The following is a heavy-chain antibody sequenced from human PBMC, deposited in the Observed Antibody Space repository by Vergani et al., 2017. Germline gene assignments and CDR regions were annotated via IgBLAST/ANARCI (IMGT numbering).Heavy chain of an antibody. CDR2: ISYDGSNK. Sequence: QVQLVESGGGVVQPGRSLRLSCAASGFTFSSYGMHWVRQAPGKGLEWVAVISYDGSNKYYADSVKGRFTISRDNSKNTLYLQMNSLRAEDTAVYYCATDNRDSSGNYFDYWGQGTLVTVSS. CDR1: GFTFSSYG. J-gene: IGHJ4*02. CDR3: ATDNRDSSGNYFDY. D-gene: IGHD3-22*01. V-gene: IGHV3-30*03.